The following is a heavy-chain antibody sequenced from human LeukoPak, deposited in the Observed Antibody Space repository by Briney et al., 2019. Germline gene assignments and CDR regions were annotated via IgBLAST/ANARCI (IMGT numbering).Heavy chain of an antibody. CDR1: GYTFTGYY. J-gene: IGHJ5*02. V-gene: IGHV1-2*06. CDR2: INPNSGGT. CDR3: ARGYCSGGSCYSVENWFDP. D-gene: IGHD2-15*01. Sequence: ASVKVSCKAAGYTFTGYYMFWVRQAPGQGLEWMGRINPNSGGTNYAQKFQGRVTMTRDTSISTAYMELSRLRSDDTAVYYCARGYCSGGSCYSVENWFDPWGQGTMVTVSS.